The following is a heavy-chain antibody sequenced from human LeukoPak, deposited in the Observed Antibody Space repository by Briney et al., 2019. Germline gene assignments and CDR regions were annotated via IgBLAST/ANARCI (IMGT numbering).Heavy chain of an antibody. V-gene: IGHV1-18*01. D-gene: IGHD6-13*01. CDR3: ARLRGSSWYGNWFDP. Sequence: ASVKVSCKASGYTFTSYGISWVRQAPGQGLEWMGWISAYNGNTNYAQKLQGRVTMTTDTSTSTAYMELRSLRSDDTAVYYCARLRGSSWYGNWFDPWGQGTLVTVSS. CDR1: GYTFTSYG. J-gene: IGHJ5*02. CDR2: ISAYNGNT.